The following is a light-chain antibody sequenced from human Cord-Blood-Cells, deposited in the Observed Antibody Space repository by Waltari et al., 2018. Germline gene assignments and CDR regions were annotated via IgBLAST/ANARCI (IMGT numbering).Light chain of an antibody. CDR1: SSDVGGSNY. Sequence: QSALTQPRSVSGSPGQSVTISCTGTSSDVGGSNYVSWYQQHPGKAPKLMIYEVSKRPSGVPDRFSGSKSGNTASLTISGLQAEDEADYYCCSYAGSYTWVFGGGTKLTVL. V-gene: IGLV2-11*01. J-gene: IGLJ3*02. CDR3: CSYAGSYTWV. CDR2: EVS.